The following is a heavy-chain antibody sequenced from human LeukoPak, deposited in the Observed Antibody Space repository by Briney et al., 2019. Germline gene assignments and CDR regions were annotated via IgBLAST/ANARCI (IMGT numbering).Heavy chain of an antibody. D-gene: IGHD2-15*01. CDR3: ATETDCSGGSCYLDY. CDR2: FDPEDGET. J-gene: IGHJ4*02. Sequence: GASAKVSCKVSGYTLTELSMHWVRQAPGKGLEWMGGFDPEDGETIYAQKFQGRVTMTEDTSTDTAYMELSSLRSEDTAVYYCATETDCSGGSCYLDYWGQGTLVTVSS. V-gene: IGHV1-24*01. CDR1: GYTLTELS.